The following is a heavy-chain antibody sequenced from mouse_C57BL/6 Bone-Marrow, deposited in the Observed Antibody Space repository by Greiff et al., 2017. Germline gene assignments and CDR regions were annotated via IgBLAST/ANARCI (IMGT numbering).Heavy chain of an antibody. D-gene: IGHD2-5*01. J-gene: IGHJ3*01. V-gene: IGHV1-15*01. CDR3: TGALAFCSNYLAWFAY. CDR1: GYTFTDYE. Sequence: QVQLQQSGAELVRPGASVTLSCKASGYTFTDYEMHWVKQTPLHGLEWIGAIDPETGGTAYNLKFKGKAILTADKSSSTAYLVLRRLTSEDSAVYYCTGALAFCSNYLAWFAYWGQGTLVTVSA. CDR2: IDPETGGT.